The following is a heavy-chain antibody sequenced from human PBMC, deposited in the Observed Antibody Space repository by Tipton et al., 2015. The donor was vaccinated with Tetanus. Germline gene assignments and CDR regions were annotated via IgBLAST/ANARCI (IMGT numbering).Heavy chain of an antibody. D-gene: IGHD3-10*01. CDR3: ARSAPYRFGSESLSPWFDP. J-gene: IGHJ5*02. CDR1: GGSISSDGAY. CDR2: ISNSGST. Sequence: TLSLTCTVFGGSISSDGAYWSWIRQHPGEGLEWIGYISNSGSTYYNPSLKSRVTISVDTSQKQISLKVNSVTAADPAIYFCARSAPYRFGSESLSPWFDPWGQGMLVTVSS. V-gene: IGHV4-31*03.